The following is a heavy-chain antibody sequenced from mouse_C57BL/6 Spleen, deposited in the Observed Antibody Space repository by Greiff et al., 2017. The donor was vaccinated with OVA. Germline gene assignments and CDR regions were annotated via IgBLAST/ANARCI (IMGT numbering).Heavy chain of an antibody. CDR2: ISSGSSTI. Sequence: EVMLVESGGGLVKPGGSLKLSCAASGFTFSDYGMHWVRQAPEKGLEWVAYISSGSSTIYYADTVKGRFTISRDNAKNTLFLQMTSLRSEDTAMYYCARPEGHWYFDVWGTGTTVIVSS. J-gene: IGHJ1*03. CDR3: ARPEGHWYFDV. D-gene: IGHD3-3*01. V-gene: IGHV5-17*01. CDR1: GFTFSDYG.